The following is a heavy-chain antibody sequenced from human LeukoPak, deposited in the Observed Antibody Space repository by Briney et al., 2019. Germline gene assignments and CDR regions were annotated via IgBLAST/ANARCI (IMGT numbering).Heavy chain of an antibody. J-gene: IGHJ4*02. CDR2: IIPIFGTA. CDR3: AKGDGYNSPFDY. V-gene: IGHV1-69*06. CDR1: GGTFSRYA. D-gene: IGHD5-24*01. Sequence: ASVKVSCKASGGTFSRYAISRVRQAPGQGLEWMGGIIPIFGTANYAQKFQGRVTITADKSTSTAYMELSSLRSEDTAVYYCAKGDGYNSPFDYWGQGTLVTVSS.